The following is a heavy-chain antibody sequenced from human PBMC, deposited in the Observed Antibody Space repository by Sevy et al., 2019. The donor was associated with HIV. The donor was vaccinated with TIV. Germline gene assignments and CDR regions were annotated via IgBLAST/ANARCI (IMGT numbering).Heavy chain of an antibody. Sequence: GGSLRLSCAASGFTFSSYEMNWVRQAPGKGLEWVSYISSSGSTIYYADSVKGRFTISRDNAKNSLYLQMNSLRAEDTAVYYCARARGGSGWPSEYFQHWGQGTLVTVSS. D-gene: IGHD6-19*01. V-gene: IGHV3-48*03. J-gene: IGHJ1*01. CDR2: ISSSGSTI. CDR3: ARARGGSGWPSEYFQH. CDR1: GFTFSSYE.